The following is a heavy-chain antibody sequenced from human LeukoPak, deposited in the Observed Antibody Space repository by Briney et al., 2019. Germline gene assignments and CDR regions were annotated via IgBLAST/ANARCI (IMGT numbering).Heavy chain of an antibody. D-gene: IGHD5-18*01. CDR3: AREDTAMGPFDY. J-gene: IGHJ4*02. CDR2: ISSSGSTI. CDR1: GFTFSSYE. Sequence: QPGGSLRLCCAASGFTFSSYEMNWVHQAPGKGQEWVSYISSSGSTIYYADSVKGRFTISRDNAKNSLYLQMNSLRAEDTAVYYCAREDTAMGPFDYWGQGTLVTVSS. V-gene: IGHV3-48*03.